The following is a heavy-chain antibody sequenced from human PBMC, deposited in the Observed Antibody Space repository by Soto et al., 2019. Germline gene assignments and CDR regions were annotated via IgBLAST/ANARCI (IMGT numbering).Heavy chain of an antibody. V-gene: IGHV3-7*03. Sequence: EVQLVESGGGLVQPGGSLRLSCADSGFTFSKYWMSWVRQAPGMGLQWVAVIKEDGSEKYYVDSVKGRFTISRDNAKTSLFMQMNSLRAEDTAVYFCARFRSLDPWGHGILDTGAS. CDR1: GFTFSKYW. J-gene: IGHJ5*02. D-gene: IGHD3-10*01. CDR3: ARFRSLDP. CDR2: IKEDGSEK.